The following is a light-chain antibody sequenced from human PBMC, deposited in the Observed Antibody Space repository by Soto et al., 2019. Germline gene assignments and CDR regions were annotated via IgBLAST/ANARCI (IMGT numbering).Light chain of an antibody. Sequence: EVVMTQSPATLSVSPGERATLSCRASQSVRGNLAWYQQKPGQAPRLLIYGTSTRATGVPARFSGSGSGTEFTLTISNLQSEDFAVYYCQQYNDWPPLTFGGGTKVDI. V-gene: IGKV3-15*01. CDR2: GTS. J-gene: IGKJ4*01. CDR3: QQYNDWPPLT. CDR1: QSVRGN.